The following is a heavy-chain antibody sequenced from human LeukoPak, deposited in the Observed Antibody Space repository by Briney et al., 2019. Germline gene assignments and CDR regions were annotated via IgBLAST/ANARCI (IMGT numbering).Heavy chain of an antibody. V-gene: IGHV3-66*01. J-gene: IGHJ1*01. CDR2: IYSGGST. D-gene: IGHD6-19*01. Sequence: PGGSLRLSCAAPGFTVSNNYMSWVRQAPGKGLEWVSVIYSGGSTYYADSVKGRFTISRDNSKNTLYLQMNSLRAEDMAVYYCARDLGSDPAFQHWGQGTLVTVSS. CDR3: ARDLGSDPAFQH. CDR1: GFTVSNNY.